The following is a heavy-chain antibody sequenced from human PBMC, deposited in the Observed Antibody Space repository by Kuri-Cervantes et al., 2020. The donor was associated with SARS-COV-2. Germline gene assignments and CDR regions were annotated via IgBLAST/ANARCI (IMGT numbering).Heavy chain of an antibody. CDR2: IRYDGSNK. Sequence: GESLKISCAASGFTFSSYGMHWVRQAPGKGLEWVAFIRYDGSNKYYADSVKGRFTISRDNSKNTLYLQMNSLRAEDTAVYYCAKSGYGDCLYFDYWGQGTLVTVSS. CDR3: AKSGYGDCLYFDY. D-gene: IGHD4-17*01. CDR1: GFTFSSYG. V-gene: IGHV3-30*02. J-gene: IGHJ4*02.